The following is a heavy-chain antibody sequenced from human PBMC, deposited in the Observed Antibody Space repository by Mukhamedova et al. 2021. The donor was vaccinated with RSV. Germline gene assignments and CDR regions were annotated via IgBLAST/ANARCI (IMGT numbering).Heavy chain of an antibody. V-gene: IGHV3-21*01. CDR2: IRSDSSYI. D-gene: IGHD6-19*01. J-gene: IGHJ4*01. Sequence: GFTFSSYSMNWVRQAPGKGLEWVSSIRSDSSYIYYADSVKGRFTISRDNAKNSLLLQMNSLRADDTAVYYCARDPGLAVANDYWG. CDR3: ARDPGLAVANDY. CDR1: GFTFSSYS.